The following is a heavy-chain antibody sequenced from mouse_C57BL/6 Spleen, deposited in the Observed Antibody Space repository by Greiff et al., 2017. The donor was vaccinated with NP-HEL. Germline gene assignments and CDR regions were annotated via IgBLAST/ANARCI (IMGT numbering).Heavy chain of an antibody. J-gene: IGHJ2*01. Sequence: VQLQQSGAELVKPGASVKLSCKASGYTFTSYWMHWVKQRPGQGLEWIGMIHPNSGSTNYNEKFKSKATLTVDKSSSTAYMQLSSLTSEDSAVYYCARLEGNYARGVDYWGQGTTLTVSS. V-gene: IGHV1-64*01. D-gene: IGHD2-1*01. CDR3: ARLEGNYARGVDY. CDR1: GYTFTSYW. CDR2: IHPNSGST.